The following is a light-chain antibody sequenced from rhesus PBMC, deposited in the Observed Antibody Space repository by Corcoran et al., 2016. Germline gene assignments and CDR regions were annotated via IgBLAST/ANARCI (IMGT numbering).Light chain of an antibody. CDR3: QQYSSWPGT. CDR1: QSVNGR. V-gene: IGKV3-35*01. J-gene: IGKJ1*01. Sequence: PGEGATLSCRASQSVNGRLAWYQQKPGQTPRLLVYDASTRATGIPDRFSGSGSGTDFFLTVSSLEPEDVGVYYCQQYSSWPGTFGQGTKVGIK. CDR2: DAS.